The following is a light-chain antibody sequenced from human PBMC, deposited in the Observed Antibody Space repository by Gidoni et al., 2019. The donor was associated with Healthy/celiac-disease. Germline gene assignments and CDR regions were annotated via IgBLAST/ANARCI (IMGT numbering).Light chain of an antibody. Sequence: DSQRTQSPSSLSASVGDRVTITCRASQSISSYLNWYQQKPGKAPKLLIYAASSLQSGVPSRFSGSGSGTDFTLTISSLQPEDFATYYCQQSYSTQWPFXQXTKVEIK. CDR1: QSISSY. V-gene: IGKV1-39*01. J-gene: IGKJ1*01. CDR2: AAS. CDR3: QQSYSTQWP.